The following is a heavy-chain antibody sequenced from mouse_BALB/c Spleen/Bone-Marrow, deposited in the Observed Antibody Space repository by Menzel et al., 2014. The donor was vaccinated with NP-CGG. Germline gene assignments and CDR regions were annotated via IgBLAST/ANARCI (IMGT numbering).Heavy chain of an antibody. CDR1: GYTFTSYT. D-gene: IGHD2-14*01. V-gene: IGHV1-4*01. J-gene: IGHJ3*01. CDR2: INPSSGYA. CDR3: ARSAYYRSLFAY. Sequence: QVQLQQSGAELARPGASVKMSCKASGYTFTSYTMHWVKQRPGQGLEWIGYINPSSGYANYNQKFKDEATLTADKSSSTAYMQLSSLTSGDSAVYYCARSAYYRSLFAYWGQGTLVTASA.